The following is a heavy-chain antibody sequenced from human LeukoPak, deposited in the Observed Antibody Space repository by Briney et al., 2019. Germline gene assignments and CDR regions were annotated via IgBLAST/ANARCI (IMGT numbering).Heavy chain of an antibody. V-gene: IGHV4-4*02. CDR3: ALWEYGDYYFDY. Sequence: SGTLSLTCAVSGGSISSSNWWSWVRQPPGKGLEWIGRIYQSGSTNYNPSLKSRVTISVDKSKNQFSLKLSSVTAADTAVYYCALWEYGDYYFDYWGQGTLVTVSS. CDR1: GGSISSSNW. D-gene: IGHD4-17*01. CDR2: IYQSGST. J-gene: IGHJ4*02.